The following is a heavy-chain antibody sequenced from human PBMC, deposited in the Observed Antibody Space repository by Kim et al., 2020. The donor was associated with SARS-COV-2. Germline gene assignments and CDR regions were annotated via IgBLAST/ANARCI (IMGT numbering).Heavy chain of an antibody. J-gene: IGHJ6*02. Sequence: NTNPSLKSRVTMSVDTSKNQFSLKLSSVTAADTAVYYCARDGYYGGMDVWGQGTTVTVSS. V-gene: IGHV4-4*07. CDR3: ARDGYYGGMDV. D-gene: IGHD4-17*01.